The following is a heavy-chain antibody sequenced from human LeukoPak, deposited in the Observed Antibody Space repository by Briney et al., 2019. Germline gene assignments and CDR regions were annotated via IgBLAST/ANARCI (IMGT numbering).Heavy chain of an antibody. D-gene: IGHD6-13*01. CDR3: ARVPRGGSSWYGNWFDP. V-gene: IGHV4-39*07. Sequence: SETLSLTCTVSGGSISSSSYYWGWIRQPPGKGLEWIGSIYYSGSTYYNPSLKSRVTISVDTSKNQFSLKLSSVTAADTAVYYCARVPRGGSSWYGNWFDPWGQGTLVTVSS. J-gene: IGHJ5*02. CDR2: IYYSGST. CDR1: GGSISSSSYY.